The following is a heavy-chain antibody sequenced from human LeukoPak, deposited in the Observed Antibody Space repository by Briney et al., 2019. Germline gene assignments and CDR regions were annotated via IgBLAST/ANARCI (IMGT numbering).Heavy chain of an antibody. V-gene: IGHV3-23*01. CDR1: GFTFSSYA. CDR3: AKDPPIAAAADNWFDP. D-gene: IGHD6-13*01. CDR2: ITGSGGST. Sequence: PGGSLRLSCAASGFTFSSYAMSWVRQAPGKGLEWVSAITGSGGSTYYADSVKGRFTISRDDSKNTLYLQMNSLRAEDTAVYYCAKDPPIAAAADNWFDPWGQGTLVTVSS. J-gene: IGHJ5*02.